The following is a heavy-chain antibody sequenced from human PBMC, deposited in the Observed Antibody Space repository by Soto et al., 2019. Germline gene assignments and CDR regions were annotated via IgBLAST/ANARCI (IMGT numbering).Heavy chain of an antibody. Sequence: GGSLRLSCAASGFTFSSYGMHWVRQAPGKGLEWVAVIWYDGSNKYYADSVKGRFTISRDNSKNTLYLQMNSLRAEDTAVYYCARDYRSGGDWQQLVLPRFYYYGMDVWGQGTTVTVSS. CDR1: GFTFSSYG. CDR2: IWYDGSNK. V-gene: IGHV3-33*01. D-gene: IGHD6-13*01. CDR3: ARDYRSGGDWQQLVLPRFYYYGMDV. J-gene: IGHJ6*02.